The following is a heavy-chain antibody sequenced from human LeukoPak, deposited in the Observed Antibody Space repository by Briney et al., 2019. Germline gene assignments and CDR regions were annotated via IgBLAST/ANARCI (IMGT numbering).Heavy chain of an antibody. CDR1: GGSISSSSYY. CDR2: TYYSGST. V-gene: IGHV4-39*01. J-gene: IGHJ4*02. Sequence: SETLSLTCTVSGGSISSSSYYWGWIRQPPGKGLEWIGSTYYSGSTYYNPSLKSRVTISVDTSKDQFSLKLSSVTAADTAVYYCARLPGYSYGQTFDYWGQGTLVTVSS. CDR3: ARLPGYSYGQTFDY. D-gene: IGHD5-18*01.